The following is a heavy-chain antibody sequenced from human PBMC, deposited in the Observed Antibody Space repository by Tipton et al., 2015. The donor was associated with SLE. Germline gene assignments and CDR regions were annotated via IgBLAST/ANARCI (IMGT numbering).Heavy chain of an antibody. J-gene: IGHJ4*02. CDR3: ASGMEGSSSREGLLDY. CDR2: IYHGGST. V-gene: IGHV4-38-2*02. Sequence: TLSLTCTVSGYSITRGYYWGWIRQPPGKGLEWVGSIYHGGSTHSNPSLKSRVTISIDTSKNQFSLKLSSVTAADTALYYCASGMEGSSSREGLLDYWGQGTLVTVSS. D-gene: IGHD6-13*01. CDR1: GYSITRGYY.